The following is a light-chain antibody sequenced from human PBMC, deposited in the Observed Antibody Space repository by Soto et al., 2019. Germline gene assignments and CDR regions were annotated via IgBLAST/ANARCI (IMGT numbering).Light chain of an antibody. V-gene: IGLV1-40*01. Sequence: QSVLTQPPSVSGAPGQRVTISCTGSGCNIGAGYDVHWYQQLPGTAPKLLIYGNTNRPSGVPDRFSVSKSGTSASLAITGLQAEDEADYYCQSYDSSLSGSVFGGGTKLTVL. CDR1: GCNIGAGYD. CDR3: QSYDSSLSGSV. CDR2: GNT. J-gene: IGLJ2*01.